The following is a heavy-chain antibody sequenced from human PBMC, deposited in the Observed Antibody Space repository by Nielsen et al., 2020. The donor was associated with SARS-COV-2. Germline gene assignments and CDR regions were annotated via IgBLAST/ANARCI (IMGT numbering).Heavy chain of an antibody. CDR1: GFTFNNYA. V-gene: IGHV3-23*01. CDR3: ARAGFVGCSSTSCYREKDAFDI. D-gene: IGHD2-2*01. CDR2: IGGSGGST. Sequence: GGSLRLSCAASGFTFNNYAMTWVRQAPGKGLEWVSAIGGSGGSTYYADSVKGRFTISRHNSKNTLYLQMNSLRAEDTAVYYCARAGFVGCSSTSCYREKDAFDIWGQGTMVTVSS. J-gene: IGHJ3*02.